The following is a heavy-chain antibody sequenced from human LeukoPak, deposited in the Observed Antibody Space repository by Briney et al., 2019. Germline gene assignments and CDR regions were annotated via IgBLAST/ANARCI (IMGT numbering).Heavy chain of an antibody. J-gene: IGHJ6*02. CDR2: IKQDGSEK. CDR1: GFTFSSYW. V-gene: IGHV3-7*01. CDR3: ARNDMDCSSTSCYTWGVYYYYGMDV. Sequence: AGGSLRLSCAASGFTFSSYWMSWVRQAPGKGLEWVANIKQDGSEKYYVDSVKGRFTISRDNAKNSLYLQMNSLRAEDTAVYYCARNDMDCSSTSCYTWGVYYYYGMDVWGQGTTVTVSS. D-gene: IGHD2-2*02.